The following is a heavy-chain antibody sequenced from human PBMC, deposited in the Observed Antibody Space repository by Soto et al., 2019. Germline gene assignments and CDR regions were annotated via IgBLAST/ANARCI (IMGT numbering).Heavy chain of an antibody. D-gene: IGHD6-19*01. J-gene: IGHJ4*02. CDR3: ARAPSIAVAGPGTDY. CDR2: INHSGST. V-gene: IGHV4-34*01. Sequence: ETLSLTCAVYGGSFSGYYWSWIRQPPGKGLEWIGEINHSGSTNYNPSLKSRVTISVDTSKNQFSLKLSSVTAADTAVYYCARAPSIAVAGPGTDYWGQGTLVTVSS. CDR1: GGSFSGYY.